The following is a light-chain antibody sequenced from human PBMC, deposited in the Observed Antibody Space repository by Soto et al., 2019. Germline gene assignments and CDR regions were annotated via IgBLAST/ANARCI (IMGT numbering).Light chain of an antibody. CDR3: QSYDISLSGVV. V-gene: IGLV1-40*01. CDR1: SSNIGAAYD. J-gene: IGLJ3*02. Sequence: QSVLTQPPSVSGAPGQRVTISCTGSSSNIGAAYDVQWYQQLPGTAPKLLIYGNNNRPSGVPDRFSGSKSGTSASLAITGLQAEDEAGYYCQSYDISLSGVVFGGGTKLTVL. CDR2: GNN.